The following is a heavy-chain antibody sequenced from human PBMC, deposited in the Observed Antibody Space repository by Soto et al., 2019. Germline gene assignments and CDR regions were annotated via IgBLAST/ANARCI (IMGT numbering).Heavy chain of an antibody. CDR3: ARDKITGLFDY. D-gene: IGHD2-8*02. J-gene: IGHJ4*02. Sequence: SETLSLTCTVYGGSFSCYYLTWIRQPPGTGLEWIGEINHSGSTNYNPSLKSRVTISVDTSKNQFSLKLTSVTAADTAVYYCARDKITGLFDYWGQGTLVTVSS. CDR2: INHSGST. CDR1: GGSFSCYY. V-gene: IGHV4-34*01.